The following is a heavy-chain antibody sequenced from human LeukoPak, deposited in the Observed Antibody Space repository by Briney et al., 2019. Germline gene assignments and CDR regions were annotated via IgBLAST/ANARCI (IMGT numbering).Heavy chain of an antibody. Sequence: HGESLKISCKASGYRFTYYWIAWVRQMPGKGLEWMGIIYPYDSHTRYSPSFQGQVTISADKSISTAYLQWSSLKASDTAMSYCARLPNSGAGLTWFDPWGQGTLVTVSS. J-gene: IGHJ5*02. CDR3: ARLPNSGAGLTWFDP. V-gene: IGHV5-51*01. CDR2: IYPYDSHT. D-gene: IGHD3-10*01. CDR1: GYRFTYYW.